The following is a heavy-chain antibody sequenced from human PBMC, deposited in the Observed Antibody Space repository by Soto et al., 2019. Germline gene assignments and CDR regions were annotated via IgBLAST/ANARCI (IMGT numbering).Heavy chain of an antibody. J-gene: IGHJ5*02. CDR3: AREISGGGTLNWFDP. D-gene: IGHD2-8*02. Sequence: QVQLVQSAAEVKKPGASVKVSCKASGYNFSDYYIHWVRQAPGQGLEWLGWVSPKSGGRNYAQKFKGRDTMTRDTSSNTVYMDLSGLKSDDTAVFYCAREISGGGTLNWFDPCGQGTLVTVSS. V-gene: IGHV1-2*02. CDR1: GYNFSDYY. CDR2: VSPKSGGR.